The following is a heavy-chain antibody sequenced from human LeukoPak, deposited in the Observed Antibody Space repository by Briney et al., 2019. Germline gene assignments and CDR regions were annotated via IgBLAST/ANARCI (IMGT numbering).Heavy chain of an antibody. J-gene: IGHJ4*02. Sequence: PSETLSLTCTVSGGSISSYYWSWIQQPPGKGLEWIGYIYYSGSTNYNPSLKSRVTISVDTSKNQFSLKLSSVTAADTAVYYCARVAFGGVIVKYYFDYWGQGTLVTVSS. CDR2: IYYSGST. V-gene: IGHV4-59*01. D-gene: IGHD3-16*02. CDR3: ARVAFGGVIVKYYFDY. CDR1: GGSISSYY.